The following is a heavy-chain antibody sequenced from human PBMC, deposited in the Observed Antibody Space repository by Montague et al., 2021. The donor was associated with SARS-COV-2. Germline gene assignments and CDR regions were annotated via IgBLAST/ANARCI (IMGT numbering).Heavy chain of an antibody. D-gene: IGHD2-15*01. CDR1: GGSISSFY. V-gene: IGHV4-59*08. Sequence: SETLSLTCTVSGGSISSFYWSWFRQPPGAGLEWIGYISDSGSTNYNPSLTSRVTMSVDTSKNQFSLKVNSVTAADTAVYYCARHCSATLPAVYWGQGTLVTVSS. CDR3: ARHCSATLPAVY. J-gene: IGHJ4*02. CDR2: ISDSGST.